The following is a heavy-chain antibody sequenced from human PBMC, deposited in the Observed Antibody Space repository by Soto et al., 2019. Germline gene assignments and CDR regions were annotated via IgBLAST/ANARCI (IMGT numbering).Heavy chain of an antibody. D-gene: IGHD2-15*01. CDR1: GFTFSNYW. CDR3: ARGDCVGGTCYSLAGSFYYYMDV. Sequence: EVQLVESGGGLVQPGGSLRLSCAASGFTFSNYWMYWVRQAPGKGLEWVSRINSDGSVSSYADSVKGRLTISRDNVKNTLYLQIDSLRAEDTAVYYYARGDCVGGTCYSLAGSFYYYMDVWGKGSTVTVFS. CDR2: INSDGSVS. V-gene: IGHV3-74*02. J-gene: IGHJ6*03.